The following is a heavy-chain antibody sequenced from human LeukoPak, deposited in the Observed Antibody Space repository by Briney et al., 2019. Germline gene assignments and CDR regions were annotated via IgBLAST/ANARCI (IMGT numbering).Heavy chain of an antibody. D-gene: IGHD3-3*01. J-gene: IGHJ4*02. Sequence: SETLSLTCTVSGDSISSGDYYWSWIRQPAGKGLEWIGRISSSGSTNYNPSLKSRVTISVDKSKNQFSLKLSSVTAADTAVYYCASSSLRFLEWYYNYWGQGTLVTVSS. CDR1: GDSISSGDYY. CDR3: ASSSLRFLEWYYNY. V-gene: IGHV4-61*02. CDR2: ISSSGST.